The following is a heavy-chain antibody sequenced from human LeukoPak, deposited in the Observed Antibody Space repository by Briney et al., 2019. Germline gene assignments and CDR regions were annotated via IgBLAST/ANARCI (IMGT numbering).Heavy chain of an antibody. J-gene: IGHJ5*02. CDR3: VRGETTVTTWFDP. V-gene: IGHV3-33*01. CDR2: IWYDGSNK. CDR1: GFTFSSHG. D-gene: IGHD4-17*01. Sequence: GGSLRLSCAASGFTFSSHGMHWVRQAPGKGLEWVTVIWYDGSNKYYADSVKGRFTISRDNSKDTLYLQMNSLRAEDTAVYYCVRGETTVTTWFDPWGQGTLVTVSS.